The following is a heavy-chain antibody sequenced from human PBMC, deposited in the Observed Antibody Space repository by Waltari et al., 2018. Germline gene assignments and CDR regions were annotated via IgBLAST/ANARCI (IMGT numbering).Heavy chain of an antibody. D-gene: IGHD6-19*01. Sequence: MHWVRQAPGKGLEGVSGISWNRGTIGYADSVKGRFAISRDNAKNSLYLQMNSLRAEDTALYYCAKGVQQWLVYFDYWGQGTLVTVSS. J-gene: IGHJ4*02. CDR3: AKGVQQWLVYFDY. V-gene: IGHV3-9*01. CDR2: ISWNRGTI.